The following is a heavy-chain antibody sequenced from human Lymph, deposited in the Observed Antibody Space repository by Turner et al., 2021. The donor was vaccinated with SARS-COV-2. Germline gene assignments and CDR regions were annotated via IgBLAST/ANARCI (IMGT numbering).Heavy chain of an antibody. CDR3: AKDPNWYVLSAVDY. CDR1: GFTFSSYA. J-gene: IGHJ4*02. D-gene: IGHD1-1*01. V-gene: IGHV3-23*01. CDR2: ISGSGSST. Sequence: EVQLLESGGGLVQPGGSLRLSCAASGFTFSSYAMCWVRQAPGKGMGWVSAISGSGSSTYYADSVKGRFTISRDNSKNTLYLQMNSLRAEDTAVYYCAKDPNWYVLSAVDYWGQGTLVTVSS.